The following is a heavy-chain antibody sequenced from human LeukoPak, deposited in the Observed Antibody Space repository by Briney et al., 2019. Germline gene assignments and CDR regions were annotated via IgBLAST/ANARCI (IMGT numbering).Heavy chain of an antibody. J-gene: IGHJ4*02. CDR2: IIPIFGTA. Sequence: ASVTVSCTASGGTFSSYAISWVRQAPGQGLEWMGGIIPIFGTANYAQKFQGRVTITADESTSTAYMELSSLRSEDTAVYYCARLAVAGIVEADYWGQGTLVTVSS. CDR1: GGTFSSYA. D-gene: IGHD6-19*01. V-gene: IGHV1-69*13. CDR3: ARLAVAGIVEADY.